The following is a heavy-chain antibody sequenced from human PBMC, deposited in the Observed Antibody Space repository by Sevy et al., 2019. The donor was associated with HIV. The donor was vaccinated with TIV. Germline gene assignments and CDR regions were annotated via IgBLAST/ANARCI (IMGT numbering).Heavy chain of an antibody. D-gene: IGHD3-3*01. CDR3: ARNGRFWSGYYDDAFDI. Sequence: GGSLRLSCAASGFTFSSYAMRWVRQAPGKGLEWVAVISYDGSNKYYADSVKGRFTISRDNSKNTLYLQMNSLRAEDTAVYYCARNGRFWSGYYDDAFDIWGQGTMVTVSS. V-gene: IGHV3-30-3*01. J-gene: IGHJ3*02. CDR2: ISYDGSNK. CDR1: GFTFSSYA.